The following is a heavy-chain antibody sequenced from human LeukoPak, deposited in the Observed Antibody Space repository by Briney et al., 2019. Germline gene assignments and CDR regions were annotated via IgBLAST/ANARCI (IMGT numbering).Heavy chain of an antibody. J-gene: IGHJ4*02. CDR1: GGSISTYY. V-gene: IGHV4-59*01. CDR2: IHYSGSS. Sequence: SETLSLTCSVSGGSISTYYWSWVRQPPGKGPEWIGYIHYSGSSNYNPSLKSRVTISVDTSKNQFSLKLASVTAADTAVYYCARGSGWYEGYFDYWGQGTLVTVSS. CDR3: ARGSGWYEGYFDY. D-gene: IGHD6-19*01.